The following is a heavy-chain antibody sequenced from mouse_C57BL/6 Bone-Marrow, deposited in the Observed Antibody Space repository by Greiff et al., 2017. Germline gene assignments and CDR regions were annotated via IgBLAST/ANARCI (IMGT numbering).Heavy chain of an antibody. J-gene: IGHJ1*03. CDR1: GYTFTDYN. CDR3: TRAWWWLLLWSIDV. Sequence: EVQLQQSGPELVKPGASVTMSCKASGYTFTDYNMHWVKQTHVQSLEWIRSINPNTGGTPYNQKFKGKATLTVNKSSSTAYMELRSLTSEDSAVYYCTRAWWWLLLWSIDVWGTGTTVTVSS. V-gene: IGHV1-22*01. CDR2: INPNTGGT. D-gene: IGHD2-3*01.